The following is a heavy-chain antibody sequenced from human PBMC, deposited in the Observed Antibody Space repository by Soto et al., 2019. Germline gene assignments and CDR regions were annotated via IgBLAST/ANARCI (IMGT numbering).Heavy chain of an antibody. J-gene: IGHJ4*02. Sequence: SETLSLTCAVSGGSISGSRFHWGWIRQTPGKGLEWIGSIHSGGSTYYNPSLKSRVTISVDTSKNQFSLKLSSLTAADTAVYYCARSGYSYGPNPLLYWGQGTLVTVSS. CDR3: ARSGYSYGPNPLLY. CDR1: GGSISGSRFH. CDR2: IHSGGST. D-gene: IGHD5-18*01. V-gene: IGHV4-39*07.